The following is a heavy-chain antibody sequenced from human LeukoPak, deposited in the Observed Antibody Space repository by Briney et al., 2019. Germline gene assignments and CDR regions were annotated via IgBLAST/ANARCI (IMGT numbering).Heavy chain of an antibody. CDR1: GGSIRSSSYY. CDR3: ARGLGWGATIFDY. J-gene: IGHJ4*02. V-gene: IGHV4-39*01. D-gene: IGHD1-26*01. Sequence: SETLSLTCAVSGGSIRSSSYYWGWIRQPPGKGLEWIGSIYYSGTTYYNPSLKSRVTISVDTSKNQFSLNLNSVTAADTAVYYCARGLGWGATIFDYWGQGALVTVSS. CDR2: IYYSGTT.